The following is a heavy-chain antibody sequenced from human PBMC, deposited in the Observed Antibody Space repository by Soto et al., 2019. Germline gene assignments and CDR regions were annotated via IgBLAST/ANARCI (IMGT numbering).Heavy chain of an antibody. Sequence: EVQLLESGGNLVQPRGSLRLSCAASGFTFSSYAMSWVRQAPGKGLEWVSTVGVSGATTYYTDSVKGRFTISRDNSNNTLFLQMHSLRAEDTAIYYCAKFRAGLGSQTDSWGQGTLVTVSS. V-gene: IGHV3-23*01. D-gene: IGHD3-10*01. CDR1: GFTFSSYA. CDR3: AKFRAGLGSQTDS. CDR2: VGVSGATT. J-gene: IGHJ4*02.